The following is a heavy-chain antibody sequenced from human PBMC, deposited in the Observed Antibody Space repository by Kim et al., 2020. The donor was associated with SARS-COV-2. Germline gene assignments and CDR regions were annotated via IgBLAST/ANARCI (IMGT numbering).Heavy chain of an antibody. CDR1: GFTFSSYS. CDR3: AREPDYSSGWNIDY. V-gene: IGHV3-48*02. CDR2: ISSSSSTI. Sequence: GGSLRLSCAASGFTFSSYSMNWVRQAPGKGLEWVSYISSSSSTIYYADSVKGRFTISRDNAKNSLYLQMNSLRDEDTAVYYCAREPDYSSGWNIDYWGQGTLVTVSS. J-gene: IGHJ4*02. D-gene: IGHD6-19*01.